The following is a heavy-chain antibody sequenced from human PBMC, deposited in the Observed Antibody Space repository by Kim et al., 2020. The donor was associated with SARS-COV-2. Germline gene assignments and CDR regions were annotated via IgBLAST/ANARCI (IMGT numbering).Heavy chain of an antibody. J-gene: IGHJ3*02. CDR3: ARLAVVVPAANAYAFDI. V-gene: IGHV4-59*08. Sequence: PKSRVTISVDTSKNQFSLKLSSVTAADTAVYYCARLAVVVPAANAYAFDIWGQGTMVTVSS. D-gene: IGHD2-2*01.